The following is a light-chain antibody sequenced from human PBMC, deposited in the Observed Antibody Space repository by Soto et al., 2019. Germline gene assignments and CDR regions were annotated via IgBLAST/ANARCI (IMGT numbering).Light chain of an antibody. CDR1: QSVGTF. CDR2: DAS. V-gene: IGKV3-20*01. J-gene: IGKJ5*01. CDR3: QQYGSSLIT. Sequence: EIVLTQSPGTLALSPWERATLSFMASQSVGTFFAWYQQKPGQAPRLLIYDASNRATGIPARFSGSGSGTDFTLTISSLEPEDFAVYYCQQYGSSLITFGQGTRLEIK.